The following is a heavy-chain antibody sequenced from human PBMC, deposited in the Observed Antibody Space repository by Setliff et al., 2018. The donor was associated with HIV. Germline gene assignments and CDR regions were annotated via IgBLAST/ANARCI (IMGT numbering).Heavy chain of an antibody. CDR3: ARLSGGMVPNY. D-gene: IGHD3-10*01. CDR2: IHHSGTA. CDR1: GGSINNNNYY. V-gene: IGHV4-39*01. Sequence: PSETLSLTCTVSGGSINNNNYYWGWIRQPPGKGLEWIGSIHHSGTAYDNPSLKSRVTISVDPSKNQILLRLSSVTAADTAVYYCARLSGGMVPNYWGQGTLVTVSS. J-gene: IGHJ4*02.